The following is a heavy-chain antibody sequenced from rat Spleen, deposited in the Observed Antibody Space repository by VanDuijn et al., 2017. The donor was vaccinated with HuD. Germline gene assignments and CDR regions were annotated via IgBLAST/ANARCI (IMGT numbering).Heavy chain of an antibody. J-gene: IGHJ2*01. Sequence: EVQLVESGGVLVQPGRSLKLSCAASGFTFSDYNMSWVRQAPKKGLEWVTTISYDGRSTYYRDSVKGRFTISRDNAKSTLYLQMNSLRSEDTATYYCTRDRTVAFDYWGQGVMVTVSS. CDR3: TRDRTVAFDY. CDR2: ISYDGRST. CDR1: GFTFSDYN. V-gene: IGHV5-7*01. D-gene: IGHD1-1*01.